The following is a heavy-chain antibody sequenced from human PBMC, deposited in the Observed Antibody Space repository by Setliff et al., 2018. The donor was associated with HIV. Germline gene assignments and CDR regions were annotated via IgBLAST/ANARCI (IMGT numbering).Heavy chain of an antibody. CDR3: ASEAWTSHRSSSGYYYYYMDV. V-gene: IGHV4-61*01. Sequence: KTSETLSLTCTVSGDPVSSASYYWSWIRQPPGKGLEWIGYIYYSGTTKYNPSLKSRVTISVDTSKNQFSLKLSSVTAADTAVYYCASEAWTSHRSSSGYYYYYMDVRGKGTTVTVSS. J-gene: IGHJ6*03. CDR2: IYYSGTT. CDR1: GDPVSSASYY. D-gene: IGHD6-6*01.